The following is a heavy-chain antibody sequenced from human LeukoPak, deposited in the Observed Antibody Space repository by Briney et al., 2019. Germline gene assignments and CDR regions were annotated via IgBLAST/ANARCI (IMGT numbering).Heavy chain of an antibody. CDR3: AKLGLSYYDFWSGYYRDFDY. CDR2: ISGSGGST. Sequence: GGSLRLSCAASGFTFSSYAMSWVRQAPGKGLEWVSAISGSGGSTYYADSVKGRFTISRDNSKNTLYLQMNSLRAEDTAVYYCAKLGLSYYDFWSGYYRDFDYWGQGTLVTVSS. D-gene: IGHD3-3*01. V-gene: IGHV3-23*01. CDR1: GFTFSSYA. J-gene: IGHJ4*02.